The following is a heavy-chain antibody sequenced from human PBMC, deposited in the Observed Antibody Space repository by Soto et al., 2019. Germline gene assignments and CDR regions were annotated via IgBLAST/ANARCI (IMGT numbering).Heavy chain of an antibody. CDR2: FWHDGTKI. J-gene: IGHJ4*02. D-gene: IGHD2-21*02. CDR1: GFTFIASA. Sequence: GGSLRLSCAASGFTFIASAIHWVRQAPGKGLEWVALFWHDGTKIYYTDSVRGRFTISRDSSRNTLYLQMKSLRAEDKAVYYCARGVTVFVYWGQGTQVTVYS. CDR3: ARGVTVFVY. V-gene: IGHV3-33*01.